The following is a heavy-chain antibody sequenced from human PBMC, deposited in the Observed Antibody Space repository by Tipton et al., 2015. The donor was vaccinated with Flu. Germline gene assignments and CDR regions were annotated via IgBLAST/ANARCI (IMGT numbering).Heavy chain of an antibody. Sequence: TLSLTCSVSGVSISSYYWTWVRQSAGKGLEWIGRIHASGSANSNPSLRSRVTMSLDTSKNQLSLNLNSLTAADTAVYYCAREVEGASRSLDVWGKGTTVTVSS. CDR2: IHASGSA. D-gene: IGHD2-15*01. CDR3: AREVEGASRSLDV. CDR1: GVSISSYY. J-gene: IGHJ6*04. V-gene: IGHV4-4*07.